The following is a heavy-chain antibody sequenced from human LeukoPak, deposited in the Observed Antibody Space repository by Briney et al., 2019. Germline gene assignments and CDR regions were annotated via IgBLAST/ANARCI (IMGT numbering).Heavy chain of an antibody. CDR2: IKSKTDGGTT. CDR1: GITVSDAW. CDR3: TTGFSTGN. Sequence: GGALRLSCAASGITVSDAWMSWVRQAPGKGLEWVGRIKSKTDGGTTDYAAPVKGRFTVSRDDSKNTLYLQMNSLRTEDTALYYCTTGFSTGNWGQGTLVTVSS. V-gene: IGHV3-15*01. D-gene: IGHD2/OR15-2a*01. J-gene: IGHJ4*02.